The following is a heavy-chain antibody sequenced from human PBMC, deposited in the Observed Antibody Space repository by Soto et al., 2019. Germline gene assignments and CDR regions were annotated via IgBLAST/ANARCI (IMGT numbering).Heavy chain of an antibody. Sequence: QVQLVQSGAEVTKPGSSVMVSCKASGGTFSTSVISWVRAGAGHGLEWMGGIIPVFATTNYAQKFQGSVTIAADESTRTGYREQNSLGSENTAVYYCARARIAGAVAGFNCYGRDVGGQWTSVTVSS. CDR2: IIPVFATT. D-gene: IGHD3-16*01. V-gene: IGHV1-69*12. CDR1: GGTFSTSV. CDR3: ARARIAGAVAGFNCYGRDV. J-gene: IGHJ6*01.